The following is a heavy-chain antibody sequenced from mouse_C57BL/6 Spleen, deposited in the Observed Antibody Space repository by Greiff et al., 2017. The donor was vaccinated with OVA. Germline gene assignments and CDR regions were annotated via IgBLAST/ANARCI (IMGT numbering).Heavy chain of an antibody. J-gene: IGHJ4*01. V-gene: IGHV14-3*01. CDR2: IDPANGNP. CDR3: AGGAMDY. Sequence: VQLQQSVAELVRPGASVKLSCTASGYNIKNTYMHWVKQRPKPSLEWIGRIDPANGNPKYAPKFQGKATIHAAPSSNTAYLQLTSLTSGDTTIYYCAGGAMDYWGQGTSVTVSS. CDR1: GYNIKNTY.